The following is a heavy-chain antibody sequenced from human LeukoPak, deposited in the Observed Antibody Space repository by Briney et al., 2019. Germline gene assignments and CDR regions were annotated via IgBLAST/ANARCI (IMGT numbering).Heavy chain of an antibody. CDR1: GGSISSGGYY. D-gene: IGHD2-2*01. J-gene: IGHJ6*02. V-gene: IGHV4-31*03. CDR2: IYYSGST. CDR3: DTAGYCSSTSCYGSHYYYYGMDV. Sequence: TSETLSLTCTVSGGSISSGGYYWSWIRQHPGKGLEWIGYIYYSGSTYYNPSLKSRVTISVDTSKNQFSLKLSSVTAADTAVYYCDTAGYCSSTSCYGSHYYYYGMDVWGQGTTVTVSS.